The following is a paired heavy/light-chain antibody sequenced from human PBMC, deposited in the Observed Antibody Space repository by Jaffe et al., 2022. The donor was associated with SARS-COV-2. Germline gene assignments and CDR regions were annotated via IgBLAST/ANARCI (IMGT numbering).Heavy chain of an antibody. J-gene: IGHJ3*02. V-gene: IGHV3-30*04. CDR1: GFTFSNYD. CDR2: ISYDGNDQ. D-gene: IGHD3-10*01. Sequence: QVHLVESGGGVVPPGRSLRLSCTASGFTFSNYDMNWVRQAPGKGLEWVAFISYDGNDQYYADSLKGRFTISRDNSKNTLHMQMNSLRPEDTAVYYCARETSYYYGTGSYPRDAFDMWGQGTMVIVSS. CDR3: ARETSYYYGTGSYPRDAFDM.
Light chain of an antibody. Sequence: DIQMTQSPFSLSASVGDRVTIACRASQSISTYLNWYQQKPGRAPNLLIYASSTLQSGVPSRFSGSGSGTDFTLTISSLQPEDFATYYCQHSNTPPLTFGGGTKVEIK. J-gene: IGKJ4*01. CDR3: QHSNTPPLT. CDR2: ASS. V-gene: IGKV1-39*01. CDR1: QSISTY.